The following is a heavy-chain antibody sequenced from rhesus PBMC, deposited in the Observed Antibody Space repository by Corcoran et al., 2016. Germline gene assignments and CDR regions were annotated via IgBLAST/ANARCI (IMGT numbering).Heavy chain of an antibody. CDR3: TGAPLGYRDSYLDY. D-gene: IGHD5-12*01. J-gene: IGHJ4*01. Sequence: QVQLVQAGAELKQPGASVKLSCNASVCTFTSNYIHWATRAARQGVGWLIVFTPYNGNKSNDQNSQDRVTITSVDTTSTDYLLLLSLGSEDKAVEYCTGAPLGYRDSYLDYWGQGVLVTVSS. V-gene: IGHV1-1*01. CDR2: FTPYNGNK. CDR1: VCTFTSNY.